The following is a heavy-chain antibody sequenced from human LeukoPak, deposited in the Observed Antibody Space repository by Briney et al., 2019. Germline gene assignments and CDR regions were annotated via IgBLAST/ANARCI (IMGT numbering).Heavy chain of an antibody. Sequence: ASVKVSCKASGYTFTGYYMHWVRQAPGQGLEWMGWINPNSGSTNDEQKLQGSVIMTRDTSISTAHMELSMLRSDDTAVYYWTRELDEDIVVVVADYGMDVWGQGTTVTISS. CDR1: GYTFTGYY. V-gene: IGHV1-2*02. J-gene: IGHJ6*02. CDR2: INPNSGST. CDR3: TRELDEDIVVVVADYGMDV. D-gene: IGHD2-15*01.